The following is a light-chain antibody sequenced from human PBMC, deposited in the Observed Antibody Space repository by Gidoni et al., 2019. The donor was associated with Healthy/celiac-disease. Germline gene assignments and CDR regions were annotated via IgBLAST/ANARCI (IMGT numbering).Light chain of an antibody. V-gene: IGKV1-39*01. CDR1: QSVSNF. J-gene: IGKJ5*01. Sequence: DIQMTQSPSSLSASVGDRVTITCRASQSVSNFLYWYQQKPGKAPKLLIYAASSLQSGVPSRCSGSGSGTDFTLTISSLQPEDFATYYCQQKYNTPITFGQGTRLEIK. CDR2: AAS. CDR3: QQKYNTPIT.